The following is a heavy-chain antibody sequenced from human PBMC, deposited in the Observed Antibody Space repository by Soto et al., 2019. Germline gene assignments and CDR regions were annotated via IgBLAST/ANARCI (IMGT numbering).Heavy chain of an antibody. J-gene: IGHJ4*02. CDR3: ARHYPIGNNWNYFDY. V-gene: IGHV4-59*08. D-gene: IGHD1-1*01. CDR2: ISYTGST. Sequence: SETLSLTCSVSGGSINSYYWGWIRRPPGKGLEWIGYISYTGSTDYSPSLKSRVTISVDTSKNQFSLKVRSVTAADTAIYFCARHYPIGNNWNYFDYWGRGTLVTVSS. CDR1: GGSINSYY.